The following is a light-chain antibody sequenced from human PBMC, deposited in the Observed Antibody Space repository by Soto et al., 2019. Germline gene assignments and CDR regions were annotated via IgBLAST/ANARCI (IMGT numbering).Light chain of an antibody. V-gene: IGKV3D-15*01. CDR2: DAS. J-gene: IGKJ1*01. CDR3: QQYNNWPRT. Sequence: ETVLTQSPGILSLSPGERATLSCRASQSVRNNYLAWYQQKPGQAPRLLISDASNRATGIPARFSGSGSGTEFTLTINSLQSEDFAVYYCQQYNNWPRTFGQGTKVDIK. CDR1: QSVRNN.